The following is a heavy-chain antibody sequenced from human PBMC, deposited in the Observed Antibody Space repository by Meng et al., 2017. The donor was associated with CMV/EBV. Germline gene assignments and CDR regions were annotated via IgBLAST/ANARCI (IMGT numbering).Heavy chain of an antibody. CDR2: INHRGST. Sequence: VRLLEVGAGVWSPPETLSLACAGYGRSFSGYYWGWIRQPPGKGLEWIGEINHRGSTNYNPSLKSRVTISVDTSKNQFSLKLSSVTAADTAVYYCASSLTYPDYWGQGTLVTVSS. J-gene: IGHJ4*02. CDR1: GRSFSGYY. D-gene: IGHD2-15*01. V-gene: IGHV4-34*02. CDR3: ASSLTYPDY.